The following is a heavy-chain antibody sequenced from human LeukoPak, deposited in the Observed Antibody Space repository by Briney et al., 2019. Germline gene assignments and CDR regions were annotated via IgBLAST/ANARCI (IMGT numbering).Heavy chain of an antibody. D-gene: IGHD5-24*01. J-gene: IGHJ4*02. CDR3: ARLIVEMATIRQDTTGEESYYFDY. CDR1: GYSFTSYW. CDR2: IYPGDSDT. V-gene: IGHV5-51*01. Sequence: GESLKISCKGSGYSFTSYWIGWVRQMPGKGLEWMGIIYPGDSDTRYSPSFQGQVTISADKSISTAYLQWSSLKASDTAVYYCARLIVEMATIRQDTTGEESYYFDYWGQGTLVTVSS.